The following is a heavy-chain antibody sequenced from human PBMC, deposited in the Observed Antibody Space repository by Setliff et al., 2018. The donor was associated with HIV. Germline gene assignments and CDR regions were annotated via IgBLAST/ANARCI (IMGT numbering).Heavy chain of an antibody. D-gene: IGHD5-18*01. Sequence: ASVKVSCKPSGYTFTSYGISWVRQAPGQGLEWIGWINPNSGGTDYAQKFQGWVTMTRDTSTNTAYMELRSLTSDDTAVYYCARGRYNSRIDVWGQGTTVTVSS. V-gene: IGHV1-2*04. CDR1: GYTFTSYG. CDR3: ARGRYNSRIDV. CDR2: INPNSGGT. J-gene: IGHJ6*02.